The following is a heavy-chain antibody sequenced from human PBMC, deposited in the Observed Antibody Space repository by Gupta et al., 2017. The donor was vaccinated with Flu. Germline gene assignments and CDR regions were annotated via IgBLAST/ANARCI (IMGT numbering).Heavy chain of an antibody. J-gene: IGHJ4*02. D-gene: IGHD3-22*01. CDR1: GFTFSSYA. CDR3: ALNYYDSSGSFDY. CDR2: ISGSGGST. Sequence: EVQLLESGGGLVQPGGSLRLSCAASGFTFSSYAMSWVRQAPGKGLEWVSAISGSGGSTYYADSVKGRFTISRDNSKNTLYLQMNSLRAEDTAVYYCALNYYDSSGSFDYWGQGTLVTVSS. V-gene: IGHV3-23*01.